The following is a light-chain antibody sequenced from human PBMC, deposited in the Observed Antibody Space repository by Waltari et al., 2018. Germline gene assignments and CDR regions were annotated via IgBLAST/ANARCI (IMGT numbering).Light chain of an antibody. CDR2: GAS. CDR3: QQYNNWLPYT. Sequence: IVMTQSPAPLSVSPGERATLSCRASQSIRTNLAWYQQKPGQAPRLLISGASTRATSIPGRFSGSGSGTEFTLTISSLQSEDFAIYYCQQYNNWLPYTFGQGTKLEIK. V-gene: IGKV3-15*01. J-gene: IGKJ2*01. CDR1: QSIRTN.